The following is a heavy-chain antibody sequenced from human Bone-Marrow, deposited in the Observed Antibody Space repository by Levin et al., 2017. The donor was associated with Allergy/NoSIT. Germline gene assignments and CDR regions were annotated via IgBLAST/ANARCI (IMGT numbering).Heavy chain of an antibody. CDR2: IDNDGTTT. CDR1: GLTRLYW. D-gene: IGHD1-1*01. V-gene: IGHV3-74*01. J-gene: IGHJ6*02. CDR3: ARDWNFGLDV. Sequence: TGGSLRLSCVASGLTRLYWMHWVRQAPGKGLEWVSWIDNDGTTTSYADSVKGRFTASRDNAKDTVYLQMNSLRAEDTAVYYCARDWNFGLDVWGQGTTVTVSS.